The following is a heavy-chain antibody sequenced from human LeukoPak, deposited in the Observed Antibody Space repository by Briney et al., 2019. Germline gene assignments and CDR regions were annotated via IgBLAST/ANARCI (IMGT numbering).Heavy chain of an antibody. D-gene: IGHD3-10*01. V-gene: IGHV1-18*01. CDR1: GYTFSNHG. CDR3: ARDIGVSQFDY. CDR2: ISGYNGQT. Sequence: ASVKVSCKASGYTFSNHGISWVRQAPGQGLEWMGWISGYNGQTEYAQKFQGRVTLTIDTSTSTAYMEVRSLTSDDTAVYYCARDIGVSQFDYWGQGTLVTVSS. J-gene: IGHJ4*02.